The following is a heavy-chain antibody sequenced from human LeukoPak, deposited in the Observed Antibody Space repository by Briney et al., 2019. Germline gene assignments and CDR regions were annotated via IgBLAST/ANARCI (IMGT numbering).Heavy chain of an antibody. D-gene: IGHD1-26*01. Sequence: GGSLRLSCAASGFIVSSNYMSWVRQAPGKGLEWVSVIYSGGSTYYADSVKGRFTISRDNSKNTLYLQMNSLRAEDTAVYYCARDRGGSYPYYFDYWGQGTLVTVSS. CDR2: IYSGGST. CDR1: GFIVSSNY. J-gene: IGHJ4*02. CDR3: ARDRGGSYPYYFDY. V-gene: IGHV3-66*01.